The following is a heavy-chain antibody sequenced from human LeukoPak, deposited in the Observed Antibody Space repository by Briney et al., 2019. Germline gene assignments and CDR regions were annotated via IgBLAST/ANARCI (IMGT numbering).Heavy chain of an antibody. V-gene: IGHV3-74*01. CDR3: ARAWVYNYYMDV. J-gene: IGHJ6*03. D-gene: IGHD3-16*01. CDR1: GFTFSSYW. Sequence: GGSLRLSCAASGFTFSSYWMHWVRQAPGKGLVWVSRINSDGSSTSCADSVKGRFTISRDNAKNTLYLQMNSLRAEDTAVYYCARAWVYNYYMDVWGKGTTVTISS. CDR2: INSDGSST.